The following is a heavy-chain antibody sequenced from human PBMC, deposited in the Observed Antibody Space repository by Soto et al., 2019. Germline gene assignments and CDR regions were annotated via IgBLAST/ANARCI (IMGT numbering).Heavy chain of an antibody. V-gene: IGHV1-2*02. Sequence: ASVKVSYKASCYTFTVYYMHCVRQAPGQGLEWMGWINPNSGGTSYAQKFQGRVTMTRDTSISTAYMELSRLRSDDTAVYYCARDLAGNDYFDYWGQGNLVTVSS. D-gene: IGHD6-19*01. CDR2: INPNSGGT. CDR3: ARDLAGNDYFDY. CDR1: CYTFTVYY. J-gene: IGHJ4*02.